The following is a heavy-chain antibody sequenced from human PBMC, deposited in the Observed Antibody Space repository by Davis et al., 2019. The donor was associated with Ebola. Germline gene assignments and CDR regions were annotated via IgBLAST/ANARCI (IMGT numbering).Heavy chain of an antibody. Sequence: AASVKVSCKASGYPFTSYGVTWVRQAPGQGLEWMGRINPNSGGTNYAQKFQGRVTMTRDTSISTAYMELSRLRSDDTAVYYCAREIGYDFWSGYLQGAYYYYGMDVWGKGTTVTVSS. CDR3: AREIGYDFWSGYLQGAYYYYGMDV. CDR1: GYPFTSYG. V-gene: IGHV1-2*06. CDR2: INPNSGGT. D-gene: IGHD3-3*01. J-gene: IGHJ6*04.